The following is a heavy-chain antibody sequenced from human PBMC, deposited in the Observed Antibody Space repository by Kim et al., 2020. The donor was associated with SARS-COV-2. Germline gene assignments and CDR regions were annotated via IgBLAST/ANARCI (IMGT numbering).Heavy chain of an antibody. CDR2: ISSSSSYI. D-gene: IGHD3-9*01. CDR3: AREYDILTGMGSFWFDP. V-gene: IGHV3-21*01. CDR1: GFTFSSYS. Sequence: GGSLRLSCAASGFTFSSYSMNWVRQAPGKGLEWVSSISSSSSYIYYADSVKGRFTISRDNAKNSLYLQMNSLRAEDTAVYYCAREYDILTGMGSFWFDPWGQGTLVTVSS. J-gene: IGHJ5*02.